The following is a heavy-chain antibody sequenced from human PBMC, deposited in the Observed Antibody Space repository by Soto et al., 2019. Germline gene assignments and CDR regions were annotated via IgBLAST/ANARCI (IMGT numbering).Heavy chain of an antibody. Sequence: ASVKVSCKASGYTFTSYGISWVRQAPGQGLEWMGWISAYNGNTNYAQKLQGRVTMTTDTSTSTAYMELRSLRSDDTALYYCAKSNRPTAPFDYWGQGTLVTVSS. CDR3: AKSNRPTAPFDY. CDR1: GYTFTSYG. D-gene: IGHD4-4*01. CDR2: ISAYNGNT. J-gene: IGHJ4*02. V-gene: IGHV1-18*01.